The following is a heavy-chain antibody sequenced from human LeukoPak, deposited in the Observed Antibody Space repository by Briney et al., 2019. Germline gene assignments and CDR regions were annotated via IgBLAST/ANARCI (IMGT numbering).Heavy chain of an antibody. D-gene: IGHD7-27*01. CDR3: AKSPSWGSGLDAFDI. J-gene: IGHJ3*02. CDR1: GGSISNYY. V-gene: IGHV4-59*01. Sequence: PSETLSLTCTVSGGSISNYYWSWIRQPPGKGLEWIGYIYYTGSTNYNPSLKSRVTLSVDSSKTQFSLKLNSVTAPDTAVYYCAKSPSWGSGLDAFDIWGQGTMVTVSS. CDR2: IYYTGST.